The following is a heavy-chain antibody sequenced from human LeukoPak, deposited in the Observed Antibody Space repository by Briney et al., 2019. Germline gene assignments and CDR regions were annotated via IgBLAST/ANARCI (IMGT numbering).Heavy chain of an antibody. CDR2: IYYSGST. V-gene: IGHV4-59*01. CDR1: GGSISGYY. J-gene: IGHJ6*03. Sequence: SETLSLTCTVPGGSISGYYWSWIRQPPGKGLEWIGYIYYSGSTNYNPSLKSRVTISVDTSKNQFSLKLSSVTAADTAVYYCARDSDGYYGSGSYSYYYYYMDVWGKGTTVTVSS. D-gene: IGHD3-10*01. CDR3: ARDSDGYYGSGSYSYYYYYMDV.